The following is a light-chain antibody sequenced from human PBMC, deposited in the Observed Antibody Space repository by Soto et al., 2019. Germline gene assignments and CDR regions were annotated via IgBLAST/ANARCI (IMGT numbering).Light chain of an antibody. CDR2: GAS. V-gene: IGKV3-20*01. CDR3: NQYRTSGAT. CDR1: QAVATAY. J-gene: IGKJ1*01. Sequence: IVLTQSPGTLSVSPGERVTLSCRASQAVATAYIAWYQQIPGQAPRLLIYGASTRATGIPDRFRGGGSGTDFTLTISRLEPEDFALYFCNQYRTSGATFGRGTRLE.